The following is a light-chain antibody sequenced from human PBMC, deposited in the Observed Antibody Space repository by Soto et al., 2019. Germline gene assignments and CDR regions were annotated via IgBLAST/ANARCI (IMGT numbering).Light chain of an antibody. CDR2: GNN. Sequence: QPVLTQTPSVAGAPGQRVTISCTGSSSDIGAGYDVHWYQQLPGTAPKLLIYGNNNRPSGVPDRFSGSKSGTSASLAITGLQAEDEAYYYCQSYDSSLSVVVFGGGTKVTVL. CDR3: QSYDSSLSVVV. V-gene: IGLV1-40*01. J-gene: IGLJ2*01. CDR1: SSDIGAGYD.